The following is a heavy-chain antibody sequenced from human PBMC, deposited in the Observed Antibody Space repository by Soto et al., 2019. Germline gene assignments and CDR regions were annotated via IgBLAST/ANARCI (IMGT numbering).Heavy chain of an antibody. CDR1: GDSGDY. CDR2: INHSGST. Sequence: SETLSLTCAVYGDSGDYWSWIRQPPGKGLEWIGEINHSGSTNYNPSLKSRVTISVDTSKNQFSLRLTSVTAADTAVYYCARGRRLYSSSGPYNWFDPWGQGSLVTVSS. CDR3: ARGRRLYSSSGPYNWFDP. J-gene: IGHJ5*02. D-gene: IGHD6-6*01. V-gene: IGHV4-34*01.